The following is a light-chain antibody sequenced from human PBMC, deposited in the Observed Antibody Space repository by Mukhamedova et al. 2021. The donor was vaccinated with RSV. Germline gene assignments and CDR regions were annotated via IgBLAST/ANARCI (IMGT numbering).Light chain of an antibody. Sequence: GRATLSCRASQSVSSNLAWYQQKPGQAPRLLIYGASTRATGIPARFSGSGSGTEFTLTVSSMESKDFAVYYCQQYDNWPPFTFGPG. CDR3: QQYDNWPPFT. V-gene: IGKV3-15*01. CDR1: QSVSSN. CDR2: GAS. J-gene: IGKJ3*01.